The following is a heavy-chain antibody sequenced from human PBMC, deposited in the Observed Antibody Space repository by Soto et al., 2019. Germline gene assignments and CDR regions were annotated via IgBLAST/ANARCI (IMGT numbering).Heavy chain of an antibody. CDR3: ATANWSHHYFDP. D-gene: IGHD1-1*01. CDR2: INHSGSP. V-gene: IGHV4-34*01. Sequence: SETLSLTCAVYGGSFSGYYWSWLRQPPGKGLEWIGEINHSGSPTYNPSLKSRVTISVDTSKNQFSLKMTSVTAADTAVYYCATANWSHHYFDPWGQGTPVTVSS. CDR1: GGSFSGYY. J-gene: IGHJ5*02.